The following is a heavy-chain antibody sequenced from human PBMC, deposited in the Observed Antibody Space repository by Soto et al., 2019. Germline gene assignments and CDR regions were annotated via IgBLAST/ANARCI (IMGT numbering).Heavy chain of an antibody. CDR1: GFIFNKYG. Sequence: GGSLRLSCATSGFIFNKYGIHWVRQAPGKGLEWVAVIWYDGSKSSYVDSVKGRFTISRDSSKNTVYLQMNSLRAEDTAVYYCARGLYDTGWYPDYFDSWGQGTLVTVSS. V-gene: IGHV3-33*01. J-gene: IGHJ4*02. CDR3: ARGLYDTGWYPDYFDS. D-gene: IGHD6-19*01. CDR2: IWYDGSKS.